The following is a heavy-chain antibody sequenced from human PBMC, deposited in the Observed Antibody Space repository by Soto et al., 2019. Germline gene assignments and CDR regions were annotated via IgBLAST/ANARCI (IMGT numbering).Heavy chain of an antibody. CDR1: GGSIISYC. CDR3: ARHEGRGNSGYLAY. J-gene: IGHJ4*02. CDR2: IYYSGST. Sequence: SLTMSHPCSVSGGSIISYCWRWIRQNPGKGLEWIGYIYYSGSTNYNPSVKSRVTISVDTSKNQFSLKLSSVTAADTAVYYCARHEGRGNSGYLAYWGQGTLVPVS. D-gene: IGHD5-12*01. V-gene: IGHV4-59*08.